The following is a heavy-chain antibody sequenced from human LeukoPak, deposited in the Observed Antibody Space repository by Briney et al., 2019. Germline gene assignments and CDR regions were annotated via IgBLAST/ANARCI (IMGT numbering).Heavy chain of an antibody. D-gene: IGHD3-9*01. J-gene: IGHJ4*02. CDR3: AREGGYFDWLYHYFDY. V-gene: IGHV3-48*03. Sequence: GGSLRLSCAASGFTFSSYEMNWVRQAPGKGLEWVSYISSSGSTIYCADSVKGRFTISRDNAKNSLYLQMNSLRAEDTAVYYCAREGGYFDWLYHYFDYWGQGTLVTVSS. CDR1: GFTFSSYE. CDR2: ISSSGSTI.